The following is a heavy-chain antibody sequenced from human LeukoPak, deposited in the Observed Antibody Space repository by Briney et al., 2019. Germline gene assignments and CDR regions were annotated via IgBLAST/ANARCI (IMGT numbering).Heavy chain of an antibody. J-gene: IGHJ3*02. V-gene: IGHV1-8*03. CDR1: GYTFTSYD. Sequence: ASVKVSCKASGYTFTSYDINWVRQATGQGLEWMGWMNPNSGNTGYAQKFQGRVTITRNTSISTAYMELSSLRSEDTAVYYCARCSGGSCYLDAFDIWGQGTMVTVSS. D-gene: IGHD2-15*01. CDR2: MNPNSGNT. CDR3: ARCSGGSCYLDAFDI.